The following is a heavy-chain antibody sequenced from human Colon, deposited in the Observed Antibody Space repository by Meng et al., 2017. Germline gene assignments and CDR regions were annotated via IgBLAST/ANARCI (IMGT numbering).Heavy chain of an antibody. V-gene: IGHV4-31*03. CDR1: GGSISSGGYY. D-gene: IGHD2-2*02. CDR3: ARYCASTNCYTGFDF. J-gene: IGHJ4*02. Sequence: QVQLQESGPGLVKPSQTLSLTCTVSGGSISSGGYYWSWIRQHPGKSLEWIGYIYYSGNTYYNPSLKSRVTISVDTSKNQFSLKLSSVTAADTAVYYCARYCASTNCYTGFDFWGQGTLVTVSS. CDR2: IYYSGNT.